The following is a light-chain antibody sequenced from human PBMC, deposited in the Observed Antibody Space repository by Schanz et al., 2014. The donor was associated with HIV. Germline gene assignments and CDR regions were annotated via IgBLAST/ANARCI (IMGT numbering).Light chain of an antibody. J-gene: IGLJ2*01. CDR1: SSDLGGYNY. CDR2: EVA. CDR3: ASYAGSNNLV. V-gene: IGLV2-8*01. Sequence: QSALTQPPSASGSPGQSVTISCTGTSSDLGGYNYVSWYQQHPGNAPKLLIFEVAKRPSGVPGRFSGSKSGNTASLTVSGLQAEDEADYYCASYAGSNNLVFGGGTKLTVL.